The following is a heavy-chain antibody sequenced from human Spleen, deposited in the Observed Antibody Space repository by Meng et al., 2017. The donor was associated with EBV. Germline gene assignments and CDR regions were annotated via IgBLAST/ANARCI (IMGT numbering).Heavy chain of an antibody. D-gene: IGHD6-19*01. J-gene: IGHJ5*02. CDR2: VHYTGST. Sequence: GSGRGRVTPSETLSPTRTCSGGSVTCHSYDWSWIRPPAGGGLEWIGSVHYTGSTYYSPSLKSRVTVSVDTSKNQFSLRLTSVTAADTAVYYCARPFPSWQSPRLDPFGAWGQGTLVTVSS. CDR3: ARPFPSWQSPRLDPFGA. V-gene: IGHV4-39*01. CDR1: GGSVTCHSYD.